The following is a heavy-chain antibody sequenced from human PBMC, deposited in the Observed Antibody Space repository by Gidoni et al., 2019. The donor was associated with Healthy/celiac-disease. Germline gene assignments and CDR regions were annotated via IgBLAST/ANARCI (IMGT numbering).Heavy chain of an antibody. CDR3: ARDLAQNGIVVVTATPSDAFDI. Sequence: QVQLVQSGAEVKKPGSSVKVSCKASGGTFSSHAISRVRQAPGQGLEWMGGIIPILGTANYAQKFQGRVTITADESTSTAYMELSSLRSEDTAVYYCARDLAQNGIVVVTATPSDAFDIWGQGTMVTVSS. CDR1: GGTFSSHA. J-gene: IGHJ3*02. D-gene: IGHD2-21*02. CDR2: IIPILGTA. V-gene: IGHV1-69*01.